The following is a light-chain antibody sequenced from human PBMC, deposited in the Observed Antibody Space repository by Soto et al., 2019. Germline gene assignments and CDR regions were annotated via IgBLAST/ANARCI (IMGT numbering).Light chain of an antibody. Sequence: DIVMTQSPDSLAVSLGERATINCKSSQSVLYSSNNMNYLAWYQQKPGQPPKLLIYWASTRKSGVPDRFSGSGSGKDFTLTISSLQAEDVAVYFCQQYYASPWTFGQGTKVEFK. CDR3: QQYYASPWT. CDR1: QSVLYSSNNMNY. J-gene: IGKJ1*01. V-gene: IGKV4-1*01. CDR2: WAS.